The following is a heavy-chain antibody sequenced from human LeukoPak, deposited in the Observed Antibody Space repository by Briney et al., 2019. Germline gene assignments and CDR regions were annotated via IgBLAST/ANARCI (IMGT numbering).Heavy chain of an antibody. CDR2: ISSSSSYI. D-gene: IGHD3-22*01. V-gene: IGHV3-21*01. CDR3: ARAKFDSSGYYYRGFDI. J-gene: IGHJ3*02. Sequence: GGSLRLSCAASGFTFSSYSMNWVRQAPGKGLEWVSSISSSSSYIYYADSVKGRFTISRDNAKNSLFLQMNSLRAEDTAVYYCARAKFDSSGYYYRGFDIWGQGTMVTVSS. CDR1: GFTFSSYS.